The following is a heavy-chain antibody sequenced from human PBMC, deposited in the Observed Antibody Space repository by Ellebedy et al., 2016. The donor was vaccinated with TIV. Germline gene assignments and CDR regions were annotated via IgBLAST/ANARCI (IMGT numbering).Heavy chain of an antibody. J-gene: IGHJ4*02. D-gene: IGHD5-24*01. Sequence: ASVKVSXKASRYTFTSYDINWVRQAPGQGLEWMGIINPSGGSTSYAQKFQGRVTMTRDTSTSTVYMELSSLRSEDTAVYYCARESRDGTYFDYWGQGTLVTVSS. CDR1: RYTFTSYD. CDR2: INPSGGST. CDR3: ARESRDGTYFDY. V-gene: IGHV1-46*01.